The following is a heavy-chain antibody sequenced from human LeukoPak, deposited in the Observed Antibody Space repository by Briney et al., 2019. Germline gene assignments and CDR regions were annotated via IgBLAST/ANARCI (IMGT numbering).Heavy chain of an antibody. V-gene: IGHV3-9*01. CDR3: AKDLDLAVVVVAGTGGMDV. Sequence: PGGSLRLSCAASGITFDDYAMHWVRQAPGKGLEWVSGISWNSDSIGYTDSVKGRFTISRDNAKNSLYLQMNSLRAEDTALYYCAKDLDLAVVVVAGTGGMDVWGQGTTVIVSS. D-gene: IGHD2-15*01. CDR2: ISWNSDSI. J-gene: IGHJ6*02. CDR1: GITFDDYA.